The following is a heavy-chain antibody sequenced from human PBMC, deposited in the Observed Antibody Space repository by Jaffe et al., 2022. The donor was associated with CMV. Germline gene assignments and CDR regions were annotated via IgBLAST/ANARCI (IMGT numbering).Heavy chain of an antibody. CDR2: TFYSGNT. D-gene: IGHD5-18*01. V-gene: IGHV4-59*13. Sequence: QVQLQESGPGLVRPSETLSLTCSVSGGSINNYYWSWIRQPPGKGLEWIGYTFYSGNTNYNPSLKSRVTISLDTSKNHFSLKLSSVTAADTAVYYCARGGYNYGFWAPDYWGQGTLVTVSS. CDR1: GGSINNYY. CDR3: ARGGYNYGFWAPDY. J-gene: IGHJ4*02.